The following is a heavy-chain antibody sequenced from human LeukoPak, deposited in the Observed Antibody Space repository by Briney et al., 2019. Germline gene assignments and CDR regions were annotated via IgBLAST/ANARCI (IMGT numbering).Heavy chain of an antibody. J-gene: IGHJ6*03. V-gene: IGHV1-69*05. CDR1: GGTFSSYA. D-gene: IGHD2-15*01. CDR2: IIPIFGTA. CDR3: ARGTFDCSGGSCYHAGDYYYYMDV. Sequence: SVKVSCKASGGTFSSYAISWVRQAPGQGLEWMGRIIPIFGTANYAHKFQGRVTITTDESTSTAYMELSSLRSEDTAVYYCARGTFDCSGGSCYHAGDYYYYMDVWGKGTTVTVSS.